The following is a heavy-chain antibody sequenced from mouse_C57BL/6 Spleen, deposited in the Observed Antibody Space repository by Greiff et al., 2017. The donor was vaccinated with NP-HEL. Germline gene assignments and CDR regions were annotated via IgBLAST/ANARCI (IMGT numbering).Heavy chain of an antibody. V-gene: IGHV1-52*01. D-gene: IGHD4-1*01. CDR3: ARGQRNCVEEY. Sequence: QVQLQQPGAELVRPGSSVKLSCKASGYTFTSYWMHWVKQRPIQGLEWIGNIDPSDSETHYNQKFKDKATLTVDKSSSTAYMQLSSLTSEDSAVYYCARGQRNCVEEYWGKGTTLTVSS. CDR2: IDPSDSET. CDR1: GYTFTSYW. J-gene: IGHJ2*01.